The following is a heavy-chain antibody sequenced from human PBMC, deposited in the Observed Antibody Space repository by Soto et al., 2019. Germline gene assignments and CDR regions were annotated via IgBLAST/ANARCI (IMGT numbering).Heavy chain of an antibody. CDR3: ARNFDSGGYYSDY. CDR1: GFPFSDYY. CDR2: ISSSAYT. V-gene: IGHV3-11*06. J-gene: IGHJ4*02. D-gene: IGHD3-22*01. Sequence: GGSLRLSCAASGFPFSDYYMSWIRQAPGEGLEWISYISSSAYTIYADSVKGRFTISRDNAKNSLFLQMTSLRVEDTAVYYCARNFDSGGYYSDYWGQGT.